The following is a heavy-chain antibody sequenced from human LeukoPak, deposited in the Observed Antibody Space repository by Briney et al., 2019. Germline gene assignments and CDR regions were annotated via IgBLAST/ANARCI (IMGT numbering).Heavy chain of an antibody. CDR1: GFTFSNYW. D-gene: IGHD1-14*01. CDR3: ARDNNAAFDI. CDR2: IKPDGSAQ. Sequence: GGSLRLSCAASGFTFSNYWMNWVRQAPGKGLDWVANIKPDGSAQYYVDSVRGRFTVSRDNAKNSLYLQMSSLSAEDTAVYYCARDNNAAFDIWGLGTMVTVSS. J-gene: IGHJ3*02. V-gene: IGHV3-7*04.